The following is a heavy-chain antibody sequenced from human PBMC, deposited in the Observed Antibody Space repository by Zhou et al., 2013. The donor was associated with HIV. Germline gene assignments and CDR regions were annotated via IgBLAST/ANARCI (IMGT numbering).Heavy chain of an antibody. J-gene: IGHJ3*02. V-gene: IGHV1-18*01. D-gene: IGHD3-22*01. CDR3: ARVRYYYDSSGYFPDAFDI. Sequence: QVQLVQSGAEVKKPGASVKVSCKASGYTFTSYGISWVRQAPGQGLEWMGWISGYNGNTNYAQKLQGRVTMTTDTSTSTAYMELRSLRSDDTAVYYCARVRYYYDSSGYFPDAFDIWGQGTMVTVSS. CDR2: ISGYNGNT. CDR1: GYTFTSYG.